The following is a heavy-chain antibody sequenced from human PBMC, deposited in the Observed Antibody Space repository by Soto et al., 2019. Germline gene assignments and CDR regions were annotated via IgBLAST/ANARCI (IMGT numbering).Heavy chain of an antibody. CDR3: AMGWFGQDV. CDR1: EFTFSGRS. Sequence: EVQLVESGGGLVQPGGSLRLSCAASEFTFSGRSVHWVRQAPGKGLVWASGIDKVGTDSTYADSVKGRFTSSRDNVKNTVYLEVDSPSDEDTAVYYCAMGWFGQDVVGNGSAVTVSS. J-gene: IGHJ6*03. V-gene: IGHV3-74*01. CDR2: IDKVGTDS. D-gene: IGHD3-10*01.